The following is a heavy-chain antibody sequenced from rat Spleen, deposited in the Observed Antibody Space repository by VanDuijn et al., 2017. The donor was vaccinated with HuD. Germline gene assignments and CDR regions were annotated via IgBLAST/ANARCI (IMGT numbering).Heavy chain of an antibody. D-gene: IGHD1-1*01. CDR2: ISTGGGNT. CDR3: TFSGDGDY. V-gene: IGHV5S13*01. Sequence: EVQLVESDGGLVQPGRSLKLSCAASGFTLSDHYMAWVRQAPTKGLEWVASISTGGGNTYYRDSVKGRFTISRDNAKNTQYLQMDSLRSEDTATYYCTFSGDGDYWGQGVMVTVSS. J-gene: IGHJ2*01. CDR1: GFTLSDHY.